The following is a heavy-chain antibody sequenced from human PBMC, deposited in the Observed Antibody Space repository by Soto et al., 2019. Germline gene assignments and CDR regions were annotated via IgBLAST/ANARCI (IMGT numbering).Heavy chain of an antibody. J-gene: IGHJ5*02. CDR1: GASISSSSW. V-gene: IGHV4-4*02. Sequence: QVQLQESGPGLVKPSGTLTVTCTVSGASISSSSWWSWVRQPPGKGLEWIGEVYHSGDTNYNPSPXSRVTLSVDKSKNQLSLNLTSVTAADTAVYYCARDLGWFDPWGQGTLVTVSS. CDR3: ARDLGWFDP. D-gene: IGHD7-27*01. CDR2: VYHSGDT.